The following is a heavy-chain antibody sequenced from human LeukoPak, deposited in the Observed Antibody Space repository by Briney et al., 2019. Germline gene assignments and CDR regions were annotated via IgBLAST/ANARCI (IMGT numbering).Heavy chain of an antibody. J-gene: IGHJ5*02. CDR1: GGSFSGYY. CDR2: INHSGST. D-gene: IGHD2-15*01. CDR3: ARPTACSGGSCYAEWFDP. V-gene: IGHV4-34*01. Sequence: PSETLSLTCAVYGGSFSGYYWSWIRQPPGKGLEWIGEINHSGSTNYNPSLKSRVTISVDTSKNQFSLKLSSVTAADTAVYYCARPTACSGGSCYAEWFDPWGQGTLVTVSS.